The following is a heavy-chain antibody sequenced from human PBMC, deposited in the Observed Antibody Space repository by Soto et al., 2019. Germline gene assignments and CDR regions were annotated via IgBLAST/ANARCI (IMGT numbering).Heavy chain of an antibody. CDR2: TYYRSKWYN. V-gene: IGHV6-1*01. D-gene: IGHD5-12*01. CDR1: GDSVSSNSAA. Sequence: PSQTLSLTCAISGDSVSSNSAAWNWIRQSPSRGLEWLGRTYYRSKWYNDYAVSVKSRITINPDTSKKQFSLQLNAVTTEDTAVYYCARDQGGGYGYYYYGMDVWGQGTTVTVSS. J-gene: IGHJ6*02. CDR3: ARDQGGGYGYYYYGMDV.